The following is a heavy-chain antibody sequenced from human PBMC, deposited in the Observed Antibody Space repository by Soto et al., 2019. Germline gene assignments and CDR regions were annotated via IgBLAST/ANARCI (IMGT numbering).Heavy chain of an antibody. V-gene: IGHV3-30*02. CDR1: GFTLSSYG. D-gene: IGHD4-17*01. J-gene: IGHJ1*01. CDR3: ARDPHDYGDYIYYCQH. Sequence: GGSLRLSCAASGFTLSSYGMHWVRQAPGKGLEWVAIIWSDGNTKYYADSVKGRFTISRDNSKNTLYLQMNSLRPEDTAMYYCARDPHDYGDYIYYCQHWGQGTQVTVS. CDR2: IWSDGNTK.